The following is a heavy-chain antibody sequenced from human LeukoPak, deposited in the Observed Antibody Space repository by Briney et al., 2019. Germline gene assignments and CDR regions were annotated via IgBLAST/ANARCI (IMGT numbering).Heavy chain of an antibody. Sequence: GGSLRLSCAASGFSFREYAMNWVRQAPGKGPEWLALISYDGSSEFYADSVKGRFTISRDNSKNTLYLQLDSLRPEDTAVYFCATDSTYYYDSGSSGPHYFDNWGQGTLVTVSS. CDR1: GFSFREYA. D-gene: IGHD3-10*01. V-gene: IGHV3-30*01. CDR3: ATDSTYYYDSGSSGPHYFDN. CDR2: ISYDGSSE. J-gene: IGHJ4*02.